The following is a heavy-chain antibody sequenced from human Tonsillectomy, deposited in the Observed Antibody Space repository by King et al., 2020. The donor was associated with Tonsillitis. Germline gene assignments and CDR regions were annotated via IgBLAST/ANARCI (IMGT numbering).Heavy chain of an antibody. CDR3: ARPLYSATYDY. J-gene: IGHJ4*02. CDR2: IYYSGST. V-gene: IGHV4-39*01. Sequence: LQLQESGPGLVKPSETLSLTCTVSGGSISSTNYYWGWIRQPPGKGLEWIGSIYYSGSTYYNPSLKSRVTISVDTSKNQFSLKLSSVTAADTAVYYCARPLYSATYDYWGQGTLVTVSS. D-gene: IGHD1-26*01. CDR1: GGSISSTNYY.